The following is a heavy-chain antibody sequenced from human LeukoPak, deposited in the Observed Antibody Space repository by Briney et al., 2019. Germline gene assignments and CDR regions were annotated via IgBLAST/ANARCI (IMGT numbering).Heavy chain of an antibody. CDR3: ARGGKGEGTRFDY. D-gene: IGHD1-7*01. V-gene: IGHV3-48*03. CDR2: ISSSGNTI. Sequence: GGSLRLSCAASGFTFDDYGMSWVRQAPGKGLEWVSYISSSGNTIYYADSVKGRFTISRDNAKNSLYLQMNSLRAEDTAVYYCARGGKGEGTRFDYWGQGTLVTVSS. J-gene: IGHJ4*02. CDR1: GFTFDDYG.